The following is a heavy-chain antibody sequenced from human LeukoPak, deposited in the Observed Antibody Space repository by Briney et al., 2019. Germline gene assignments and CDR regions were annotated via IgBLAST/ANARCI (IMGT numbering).Heavy chain of an antibody. J-gene: IGHJ4*02. CDR1: GFTFSSYS. V-gene: IGHV3-7*01. CDR2: IKQDGSEK. CDR3: ARWTTDYFDY. Sequence: QTGGSLRLSCAASGFTFSSYSMNWVRQAPGKGLEWVANIKQDGSEKYYVDSVKGRFTISRDNVKNSLYLQMNSLRAEDTAVYYCARWTTDYFDYWGQGTLVTVSS. D-gene: IGHD4-17*01.